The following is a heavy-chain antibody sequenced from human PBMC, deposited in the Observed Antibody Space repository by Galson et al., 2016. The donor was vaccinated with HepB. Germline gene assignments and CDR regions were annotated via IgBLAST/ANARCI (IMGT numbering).Heavy chain of an antibody. Sequence: SLRLSCAASGFTFSSYAMSWVRQAPGKGLEWVSSISISGSTYYADSVKGRFTISRDNSKNTLYLQMNSLRAEETAVYYCAKNSSSEYWYFDLWGRGTPVTVSS. D-gene: IGHD6-6*01. V-gene: IGHV3-23*01. J-gene: IGHJ2*01. CDR1: GFTFSSYA. CDR2: ISISGST. CDR3: AKNSSSEYWYFDL.